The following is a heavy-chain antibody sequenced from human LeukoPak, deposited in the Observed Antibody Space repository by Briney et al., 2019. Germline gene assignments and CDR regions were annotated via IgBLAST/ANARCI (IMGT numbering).Heavy chain of an antibody. CDR1: GGTFSSYA. J-gene: IGHJ3*02. CDR3: ASPTKYYYDSSGYQLHAFDI. Sequence: SVKVSCKASGGTFSSYAISWARQAPGQGLEWMGRIIPILGIANYAQKFQGRVTITADKSTSTAYMELSSLRSEDTAVYYCASPTKYYYDSSGYQLHAFDIWGQGTMVTVPS. D-gene: IGHD3-22*01. V-gene: IGHV1-69*04. CDR2: IIPILGIA.